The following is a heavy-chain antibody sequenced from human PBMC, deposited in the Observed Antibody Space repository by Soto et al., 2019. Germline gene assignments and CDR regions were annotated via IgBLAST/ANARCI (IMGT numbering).Heavy chain of an antibody. CDR2: VSGVGAST. D-gene: IGHD2-8*01. CDR3: AKYDGGFHDFDH. V-gene: IGHV3-23*01. J-gene: IGHJ4*02. CDR1: GLTFSSFP. Sequence: EVSLLESGGGLVQPGGSLRLSCAASGLTFSSFPMTWVRQAPGKGLEWVSAVSGVGASTYYADSVKGRFSISRDNSKNTLYLQMNSLRAEDTAVYFCAKYDGGFHDFDHWGQGTLVTVSS.